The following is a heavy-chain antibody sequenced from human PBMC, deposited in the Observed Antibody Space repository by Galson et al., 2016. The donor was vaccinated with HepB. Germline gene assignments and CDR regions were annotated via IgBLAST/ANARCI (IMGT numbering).Heavy chain of an antibody. CDR2: IYYSGST. CDR3: AREGSSSWYNWFDP. Sequence: CTVSGASVSSYYWSWIRQPPGKGLEWIGYIYYSGSTNYNPSLKSRVTISGDTSKNQFSLKLSSVTAADTAVYYCAREGSSSWYNWFDPWGQGTLVTVSS. V-gene: IGHV4-59*02. D-gene: IGHD6-13*01. J-gene: IGHJ5*02. CDR1: GASVSSYY.